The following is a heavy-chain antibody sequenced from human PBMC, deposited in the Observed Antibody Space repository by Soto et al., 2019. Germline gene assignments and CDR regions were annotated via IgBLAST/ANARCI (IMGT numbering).Heavy chain of an antibody. Sequence: GGSLRLSCAASGFTFSSYAMSWVRQAPGKGLEWVSAISGSGGSTYYADSVKGRFTISRDNSKNTLYLQMNSLRAEDTAVYYCAYQYYYDSSGYYYYYYGMDVWGQGTTVTVSS. CDR3: AYQYYYDSSGYYYYYYGMDV. CDR1: GFTFSSYA. V-gene: IGHV3-23*01. J-gene: IGHJ6*02. CDR2: ISGSGGST. D-gene: IGHD3-22*01.